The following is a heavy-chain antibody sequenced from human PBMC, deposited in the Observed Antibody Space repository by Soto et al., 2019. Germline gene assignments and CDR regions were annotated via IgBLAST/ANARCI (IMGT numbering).Heavy chain of an antibody. CDR3: ARQSDHYYGSVAFDY. J-gene: IGHJ4*02. CDR1: GGSISSGGYS. D-gene: IGHD3-10*01. Sequence: QLQLQESGSGLVKPSQTLSLTCAVSGGSISSGGYSWSWIRQPPGKGLEWIGYIYHSGSTYYNPSLKSRVTISVDRSKNQFSLKLSSVTAADTAVYYCARQSDHYYGSVAFDYWCQGTLVTVSS. CDR2: IYHSGST. V-gene: IGHV4-30-2*01.